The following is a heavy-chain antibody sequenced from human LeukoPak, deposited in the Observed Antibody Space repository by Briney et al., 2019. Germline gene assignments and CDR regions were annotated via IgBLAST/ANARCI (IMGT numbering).Heavy chain of an antibody. J-gene: IGHJ4*02. V-gene: IGHV3-74*01. CDR3: ARATYYYDSSGYRAVYYFDY. CDR1: GFTFSSYW. Sequence: PGGSLRLSCAASGFTFSSYWMHWVRQAPGKGLVWVSRINTDETITTYADSVKGRFTISRDNAKNTLYLQVSSLRAEDTAVYYCARATYYYDSSGYRAVYYFDYWGQGTLVTVSS. D-gene: IGHD3-22*01. CDR2: INTDETIT.